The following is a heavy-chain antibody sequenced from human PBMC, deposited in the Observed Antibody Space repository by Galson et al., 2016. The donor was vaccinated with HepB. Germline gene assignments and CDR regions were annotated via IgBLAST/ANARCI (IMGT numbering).Heavy chain of an antibody. D-gene: IGHD2/OR15-2a*01. CDR1: GFTFNRRG. J-gene: IGHJ4*02. Sequence: SLRLSCAASGFTFNRRGMHWVRQAPGKGLEWVAADSTDGRRKFYADSVKGRFTISRDNSNNMLFLQMSSLRVDDTAVYYCAKRLEYCPPVGCSVDSWGQGTLVSVSS. CDR2: DSTDGRRK. V-gene: IGHV3-30*18. CDR3: AKRLEYCPPVGCSVDS.